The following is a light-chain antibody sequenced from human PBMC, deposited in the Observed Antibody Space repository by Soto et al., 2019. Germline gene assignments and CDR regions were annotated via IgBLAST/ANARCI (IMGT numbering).Light chain of an antibody. CDR1: QSLNSW. J-gene: IGKJ1*01. Sequence: DIQMTQSPSTLSAAVGDRVTITCLASQSLNSWLAWYQHKPGKAPKLLIHKASILASGVPSSFSGSDSGAEFTLTISSLQPDDFATYYCQHYIGYSGMFGQGTKVDIK. CDR2: KAS. V-gene: IGKV1-5*03. CDR3: QHYIGYSGM.